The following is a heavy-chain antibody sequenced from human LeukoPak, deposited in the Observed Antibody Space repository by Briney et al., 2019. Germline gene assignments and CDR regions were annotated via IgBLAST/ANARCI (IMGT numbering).Heavy chain of an antibody. CDR2: INPSAGNT. CDR1: GYTFPSYY. Sequence: ASVKVSCKTSGYTFPSYYIHWVRQAPGQGLEWVARINPSAGNTKYAPKFQGRVTLTRDTSTATVYMELSSLNSKDTAVYYCARDTGWDFISSVDYWGQGTLVTVSS. V-gene: IGHV1-46*03. J-gene: IGHJ4*02. CDR3: ARDTGWDFISSVDY. D-gene: IGHD3-22*01.